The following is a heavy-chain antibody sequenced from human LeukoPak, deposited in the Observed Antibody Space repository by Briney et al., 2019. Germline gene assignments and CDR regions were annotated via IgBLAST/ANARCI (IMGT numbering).Heavy chain of an antibody. D-gene: IGHD2-2*02. CDR2: INHSGST. Sequence: GSLRLSCAASGFTFSSYAMSWVRQAPGKGLEWIGEINHSGSTNYNPSLKSRVTISVDTSKNQFSLKLSSVTAADTAVYYCARGQLDCSSTSCYTVWFDPWGQGTLVTVSS. J-gene: IGHJ5*02. CDR1: GFTFSSYA. V-gene: IGHV4-34*01. CDR3: ARGQLDCSSTSCYTVWFDP.